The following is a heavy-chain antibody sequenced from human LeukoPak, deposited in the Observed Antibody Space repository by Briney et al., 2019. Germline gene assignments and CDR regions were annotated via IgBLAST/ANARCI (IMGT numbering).Heavy chain of an antibody. J-gene: IGHJ3*02. V-gene: IGHV4-61*02. CDR2: IYTSGST. Sequence: SETLSLTCTVSGGSISSGSYYWSWIRQPAGKGLEWIGRIYTSGSTNYNPSLKSRVTISVDTSKNQFSLKLSSVTAADTAVYYRAREPRGDDAFDIWGQGTMVTVSS. D-gene: IGHD3-16*01. CDR3: AREPRGDDAFDI. CDR1: GGSISSGSYY.